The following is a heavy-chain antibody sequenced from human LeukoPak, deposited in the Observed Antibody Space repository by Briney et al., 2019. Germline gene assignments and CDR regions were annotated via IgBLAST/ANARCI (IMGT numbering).Heavy chain of an antibody. CDR1: GYTFTGYY. V-gene: IGHV1-2*02. CDR2: INPNSGGT. D-gene: IGHD6-19*01. J-gene: IGHJ5*01. Sequence: GASVKVSCKASGYTFTGYYMHWVRQAPGQGLEWMGWINPNSGGTNYAQKFQGRVTMIRDTSISTAYMELSRLRSDDTAVYYCARVSRRYSSGWFGYWGQGTLVTVSS. CDR3: ARVSRRYSSGWFGY.